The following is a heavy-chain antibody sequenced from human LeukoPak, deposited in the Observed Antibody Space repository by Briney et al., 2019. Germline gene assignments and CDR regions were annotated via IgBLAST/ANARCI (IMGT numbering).Heavy chain of an antibody. J-gene: IGHJ6*02. CDR1: GYTFTSYG. CDR2: ISAYNGNT. Sequence: GASVKVSCKASGYTFTSYGISWVRQAPGQGLEWMGWISAYNGNTNYAQKLQGRVTMTTDTSTSTAYMELRSLRSDDTAVYYGARDSSGYYYQVYYYYGMDVWGQGTTVTVSS. V-gene: IGHV1-18*01. D-gene: IGHD3-22*01. CDR3: ARDSSGYYYQVYYYYGMDV.